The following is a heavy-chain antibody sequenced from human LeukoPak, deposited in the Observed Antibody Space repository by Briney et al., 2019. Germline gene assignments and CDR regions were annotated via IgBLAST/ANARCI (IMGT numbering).Heavy chain of an antibody. CDR3: AREQDDFWSGYYNYFDY. V-gene: IGHV4-4*07. CDR2: IYTSGST. Sequence: SETLSLTCTVSGGSISIYYWSWIRQPAGKGLEWIGRIYTSGSTNYNPSLKSRVTMSVDTSKNQFSLKLSSVTAADTAVYYCAREQDDFWSGYYNYFDYWGQGTLVTVSS. CDR1: GGSISIYY. J-gene: IGHJ4*02. D-gene: IGHD3-3*01.